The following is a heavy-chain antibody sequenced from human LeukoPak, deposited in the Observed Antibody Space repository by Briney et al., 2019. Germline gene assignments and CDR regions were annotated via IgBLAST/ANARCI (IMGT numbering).Heavy chain of an antibody. CDR1: GFTFSSYS. Sequence: PGGSLRLSCAASGFTFSSYSMNWVRQTPGKGLEWVSSISSSSSYIYYADSVKGRFTISRDNAKNSLYLQMNSLRAEDTAVYYCATVPGDAFDIWGQGTMVTVSS. D-gene: IGHD1-1*01. J-gene: IGHJ3*02. V-gene: IGHV3-21*01. CDR2: ISSSSSYI. CDR3: ATVPGDAFDI.